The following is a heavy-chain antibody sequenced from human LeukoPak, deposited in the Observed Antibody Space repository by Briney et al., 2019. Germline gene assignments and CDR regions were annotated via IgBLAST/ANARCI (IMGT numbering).Heavy chain of an antibody. D-gene: IGHD1-26*01. CDR3: ARDRRKVGPTHIDP. CDR1: GYTFTSYG. J-gene: IGHJ5*02. CDR2: ISAYNGNT. Sequence: GASVKVSCKASGYTFTSYGISWVRQAPGQGLEWMGWISAYNGNTNYAQKLQGRVTMTTDTSTSTAYMELRSLRSDDTAVYYCARDRRKVGPTHIDPWGRGTLVTVSS. V-gene: IGHV1-18*01.